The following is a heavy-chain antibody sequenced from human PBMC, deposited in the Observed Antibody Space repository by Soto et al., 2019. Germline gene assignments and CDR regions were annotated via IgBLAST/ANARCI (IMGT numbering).Heavy chain of an antibody. J-gene: IGHJ3*01. CDR1: GYTFTDYD. CDR3: ERDSSTTNPV. D-gene: IGHD2-2*01. CDR2: MNPNSGNT. Sequence: QVQLVQSGAEVRRPGTSVMVSCKTSGYTFTDYDINWVRQATGQGLEWMGWMNPNSGNTGYAQKFQGRVSMTRNTATSTAYMELISLRSEDTAIYYCERDSSTTNPVWGQGTMVTVSS. V-gene: IGHV1-8*01.